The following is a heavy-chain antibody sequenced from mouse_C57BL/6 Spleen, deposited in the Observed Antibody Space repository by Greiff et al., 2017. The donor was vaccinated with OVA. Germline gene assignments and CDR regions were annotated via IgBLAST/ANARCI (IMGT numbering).Heavy chain of an antibody. CDR2: IYPGDGDT. D-gene: IGHD2-5*01. V-gene: IGHV1-82*01. Sequence: VQLQQSGPELVKPGASVKISCKASGYAFSSSWMNWVKQRPGKGLEWIGRIYPGDGDTNYNGKFKGKATLTADKSSSTAYMQLSSLTSADSAVYFCARGNYSIYFDYWGQGTTLTVSS. CDR3: ARGNYSIYFDY. CDR1: GYAFSSSW. J-gene: IGHJ2*01.